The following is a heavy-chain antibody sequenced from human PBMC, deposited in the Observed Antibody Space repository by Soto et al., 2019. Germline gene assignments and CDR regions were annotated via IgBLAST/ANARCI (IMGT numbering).Heavy chain of an antibody. D-gene: IGHD1-26*01. CDR3: ARVGTLLGIVTNNWFDP. J-gene: IGHJ5*02. Sequence: TLSLTCTVSGASIITDDYYWSWIRQPPGEGLEWIGYMTYSGSTYYNPSLKSRVTTSLDRSKNQISLQLSSVTAADTAIYYCARVGTLLGIVTNNWFDPWGQGTLVTVSS. CDR2: MTYSGST. CDR1: GASIITDDYY. V-gene: IGHV4-30-4*01.